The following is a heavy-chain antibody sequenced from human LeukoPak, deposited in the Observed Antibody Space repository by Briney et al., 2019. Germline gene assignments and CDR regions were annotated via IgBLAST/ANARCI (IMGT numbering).Heavy chain of an antibody. V-gene: IGHV4-4*09. J-gene: IGHJ4*02. Sequence: SETLTLTCTVSGGTISSYYWSWIRQPPGKGLEWIGYIYTSGSTNYNPSLKSRVTISVDTSKNQFSLELSSVTAAGTAVYYCARIPSNHAFYFDYWGQGTLVTVSS. CDR2: IYTSGST. CDR3: ARIPSNHAFYFDY. CDR1: GGTISSYY. D-gene: IGHD1-14*01.